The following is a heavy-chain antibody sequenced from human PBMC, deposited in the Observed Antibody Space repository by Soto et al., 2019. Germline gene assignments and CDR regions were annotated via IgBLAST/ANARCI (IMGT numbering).Heavy chain of an antibody. CDR2: ISGSSGSI. D-gene: IGHD5-12*01. CDR3: ARDHHRYSGYDYVDY. J-gene: IGHJ4*02. CDR1: GFTFSSYS. Sequence: GGSLRLSCAASGFTFSSYSMNWVRQAPGKRLEWVSSISGSSGSIYYADSAKGRFTISRDNAKNSLYLQMNSLRAEDTAVYYCARDHHRYSGYDYVDYWGQGTLVTVSS. V-gene: IGHV3-48*01.